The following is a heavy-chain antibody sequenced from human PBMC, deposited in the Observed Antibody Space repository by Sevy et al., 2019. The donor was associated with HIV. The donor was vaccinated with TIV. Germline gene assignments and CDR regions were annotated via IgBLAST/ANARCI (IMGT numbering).Heavy chain of an antibody. D-gene: IGHD6-19*01. Sequence: GGSLRLSCAASGFTFDDYAMHWVRQAPGKGLEWVSGISWNSGRIGYADSVKGRFTISRDNAKNSLYLQMNSLRAEDTDLYYCAKDINLMGAAVAGLFDYWGQETLVTVSS. CDR2: ISWNSGRI. CDR3: AKDINLMGAAVAGLFDY. J-gene: IGHJ4*02. CDR1: GFTFDDYA. V-gene: IGHV3-9*01.